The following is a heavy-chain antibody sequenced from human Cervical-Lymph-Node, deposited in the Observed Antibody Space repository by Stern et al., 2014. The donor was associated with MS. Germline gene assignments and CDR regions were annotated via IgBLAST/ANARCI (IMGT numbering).Heavy chain of an antibody. Sequence: ELQLVESGGGLVQPGGSLRLSCAGSETNFGYSALSWVRQAPGNGLECVSGVGGSDSTTHYADSVKGRFTISRDNSKNTLYLQMNSLRADDTAVYYCAKDRGGLVDTGTLDCWGQGTLVSVSS. CDR2: VGGSDSTT. J-gene: IGHJ4*02. CDR1: ETNFGYSA. D-gene: IGHD4-17*01. V-gene: IGHV3-23*04. CDR3: AKDRGGLVDTGTLDC.